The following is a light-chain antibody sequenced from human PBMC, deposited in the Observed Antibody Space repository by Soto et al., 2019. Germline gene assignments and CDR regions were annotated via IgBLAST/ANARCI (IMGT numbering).Light chain of an antibody. V-gene: IGLV2-14*01. J-gene: IGLJ3*02. CDR3: SAYTARSTMV. CDR2: EVR. Sequence: QSALTHPASVSGSAGQSITISCSGTMRDVGAYNLVSWYQQHPGTAPKLIIYEVRNLPSGISSRFSGSRSGNTASLTISGLQYEDEGDYYCSAYTARSTMVFGGGTKVTVL. CDR1: MRDVGAYNL.